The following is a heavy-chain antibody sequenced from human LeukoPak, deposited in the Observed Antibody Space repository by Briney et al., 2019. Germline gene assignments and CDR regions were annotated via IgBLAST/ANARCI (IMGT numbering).Heavy chain of an antibody. CDR2: IYYSGRT. Sequence: TSETLSLTCAVYGGSFSGNYWSWLRQPPGKGLEWIGTIYYSGRTYYNPSLKSRVTISEDTSKNQFSLKLSSVTAADTAVYYCASTRELLPFDYWGQGTLVTVSS. J-gene: IGHJ4*02. V-gene: IGHV4-34*01. CDR1: GGSFSGNY. D-gene: IGHD1-26*01. CDR3: ASTRELLPFDY.